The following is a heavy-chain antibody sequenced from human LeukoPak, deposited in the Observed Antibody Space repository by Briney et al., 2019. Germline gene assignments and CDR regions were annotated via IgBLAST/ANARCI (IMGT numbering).Heavy chain of an antibody. CDR1: GGSISSYY. J-gene: IGHJ5*02. V-gene: IGHV4-4*09. D-gene: IGHD3-10*01. CDR2: IYTSGST. CDR3: ARVYYGSGSDWFDP. Sequence: SETLSLTCTVSGGSISSYYWSWIRQPPGKGLEWIGYIYTSGSTNYNPSLKSRVTISVDTSKNQFSLKLGSVTAADTAVYYCARVYYGSGSDWFDPWGQGTLVTVSS.